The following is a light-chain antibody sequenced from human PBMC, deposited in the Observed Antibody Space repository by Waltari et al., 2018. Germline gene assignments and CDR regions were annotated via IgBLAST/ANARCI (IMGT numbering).Light chain of an antibody. CDR3: SSYAGSVV. CDR1: SSDIGRYNV. Sequence: QSALTQPASVSGSRGQSLTIPCTGSSSDIGRYNVVSWYQHHPGKAPKLLIYGVNNRPSGVSNRFSGSKSGNTASLTISGLQAEDEADYYCSSYAGSVVFGGGTKLTVL. CDR2: GVN. J-gene: IGLJ3*02. V-gene: IGLV2-23*02.